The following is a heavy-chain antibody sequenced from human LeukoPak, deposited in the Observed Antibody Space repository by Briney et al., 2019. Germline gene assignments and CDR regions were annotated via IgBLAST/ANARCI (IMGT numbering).Heavy chain of an antibody. D-gene: IGHD6-13*01. Sequence: GGSLRLSCAASGFVFSDYYMTWIRQAPGKGLEWLSYISGSGSDTNYADSVKGRFTTSRDNAKNSLYLQMNSLRAEDTAVYYCARVGSIAAAGTPDYWGQGTLVTVSS. CDR2: ISGSGSDT. V-gene: IGHV3-11*06. CDR3: ARVGSIAAAGTPDY. CDR1: GFVFSDYY. J-gene: IGHJ4*02.